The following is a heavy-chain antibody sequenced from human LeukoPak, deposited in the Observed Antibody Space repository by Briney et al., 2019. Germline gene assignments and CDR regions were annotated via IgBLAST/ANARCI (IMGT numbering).Heavy chain of an antibody. V-gene: IGHV3-23*01. D-gene: IGHD6-25*01. CDR1: GFTFISYA. CDR3: AKGRLREGLDY. Sequence: GGSLRLSCAASGFTFISYARSWFRQAPGKGLEWVSTISGSGGSTYYADSVKGRFTISRDNSKNTLYLQMNSLRAEDTAVYYCAKGRLREGLDYWGQGTLVTVSS. CDR2: ISGSGGST. J-gene: IGHJ4*02.